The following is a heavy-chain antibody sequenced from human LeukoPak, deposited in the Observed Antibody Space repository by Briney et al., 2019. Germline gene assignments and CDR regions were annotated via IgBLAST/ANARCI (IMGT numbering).Heavy chain of an antibody. CDR1: GFSFKLYY. Sequence: PGGSLTLSCGVSGFSFKLYYMSWVRQAPGKGLEWVSGITGSGGSTYYADSVKGRFTISRDNSKNTLYLQMNSLRAEDTAIYYCARDERLLSFLKWGQGTLVTVSS. V-gene: IGHV3-23*01. CDR2: ITGSGGST. D-gene: IGHD3-3*01. CDR3: ARDERLLSFLK. J-gene: IGHJ4*02.